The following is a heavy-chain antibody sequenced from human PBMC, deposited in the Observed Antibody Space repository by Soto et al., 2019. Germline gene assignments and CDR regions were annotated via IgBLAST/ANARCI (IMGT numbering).Heavy chain of an antibody. J-gene: IGHJ4*02. CDR2: IKSKTDGGSS. V-gene: IGHV3-15*01. D-gene: IGHD2-2*02. Sequence: EVQLVESGGGLEKHGGSLRLSCAASGLTFNNAWMSWVRQAPGKGLEWVARIKSKTDGGSSDYAAPVNGRFTMSRDDSENSLHLQMNSLKTEDTAVYYCARDTYTALDYWGQGTLVTVSS. CDR1: GLTFNNAW. CDR3: ARDTYTALDY.